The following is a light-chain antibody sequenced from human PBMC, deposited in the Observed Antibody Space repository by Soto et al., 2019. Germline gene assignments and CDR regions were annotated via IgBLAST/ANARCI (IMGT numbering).Light chain of an antibody. V-gene: IGLV2-11*01. J-gene: IGLJ3*02. CDR2: DVS. Sequence: QSALTQPRSVSGSPGQSVTISCTGTNSDIGNYNYVSWYQQHPGKAPKVMIYDVSKRPSGVPDRFSGSKSGNTASQTISGLQAEDEADYYCCSYPGSHTWVFGGGTKLTVL. CDR1: NSDIGNYNY. CDR3: CSYPGSHTWV.